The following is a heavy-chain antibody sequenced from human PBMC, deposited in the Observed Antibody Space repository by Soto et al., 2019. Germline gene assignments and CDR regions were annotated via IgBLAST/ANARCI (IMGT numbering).Heavy chain of an antibody. J-gene: IGHJ4*02. CDR3: ARGGHIAVVTASFDY. V-gene: IGHV1-46*03. CDR1: GGTFSRDA. CDR2: IHPSGGGS. D-gene: IGHD2-21*02. Sequence: ASVKVSCKASGGTFSRDAISWVRQAPGQGLEWMGIIHPSGGGSTYAQKFLGRVTMTRDTSTSTVFMELSSLRSADTAVYYCARGGHIAVVTASFDYWGQGTLVTVSS.